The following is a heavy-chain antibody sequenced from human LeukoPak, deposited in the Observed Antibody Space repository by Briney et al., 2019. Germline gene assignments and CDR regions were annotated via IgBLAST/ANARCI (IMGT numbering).Heavy chain of an antibody. V-gene: IGHV4-39*01. J-gene: IGHJ4*02. CDR2: IYYSGST. CDR1: GGSISSSSYY. D-gene: IGHD3-22*01. Sequence: QSSETLSLTCTVSGGSISSSSYYWGWIRQPPGKGLEWIGSIYYSGSTYYNPSLKSRATISVDTSKNQFSLKLSSVTAADTAVYYCARHPTHYYDSSGYYSTVGFLDYWGQGTLVTVSS. CDR3: ARHPTHYYDSSGYYSTVGFLDY.